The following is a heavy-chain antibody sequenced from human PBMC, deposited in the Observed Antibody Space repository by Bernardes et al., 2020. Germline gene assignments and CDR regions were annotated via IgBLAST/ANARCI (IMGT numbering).Heavy chain of an antibody. CDR2: TSASGGST. CDR3: AKDRGVTTTLHYFDY. J-gene: IGHJ4*02. V-gene: IGHV3-23*01. D-gene: IGHD4-4*01. CDR1: GFTFSSYA. Sequence: GGSLRLSCAASGFTFSSYAMNWVRQAPGKGLEWVSTTSASGGSTYYADSVKGRFTISRDNFKNTLHLQMNSLRAEDTALYYCAKDRGVTTTLHYFDYWGQGTLVTVSS.